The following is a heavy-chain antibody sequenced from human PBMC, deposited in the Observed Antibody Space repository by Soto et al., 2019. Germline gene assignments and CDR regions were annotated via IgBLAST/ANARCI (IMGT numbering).Heavy chain of an antibody. V-gene: IGHV3-7*02. CDR1: GFTFNNFW. Sequence: EVQLVESGGGLVQPGESLRLSCAASGFTFNNFWMTWVRQAPGKGLESVASINQDGSDKYYVDSVKGRFTISRDNAMNSLYLQMNSLRAEDTAVYYCSTGSYQANHWGQGTLVTVSS. D-gene: IGHD1-26*01. J-gene: IGHJ4*02. CDR2: INQDGSDK. CDR3: STGSYQANH.